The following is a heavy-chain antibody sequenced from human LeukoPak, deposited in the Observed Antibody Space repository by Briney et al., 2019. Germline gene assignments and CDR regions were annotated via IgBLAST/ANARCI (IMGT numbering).Heavy chain of an antibody. CDR2: IYYSGST. Sequence: SETLSLTCTVSGGSISRGRYYWDWIRQPPGKGLEWIGSIYYSGSTYYNPSLKSRVTISVDTSKNQFSLKLTSVTAADTAVYYCARDTLWFGELSGWFDPWGQGTLATVSS. J-gene: IGHJ5*02. V-gene: IGHV4-39*07. D-gene: IGHD3-10*01. CDR3: ARDTLWFGELSGWFDP. CDR1: GGSISRGRYY.